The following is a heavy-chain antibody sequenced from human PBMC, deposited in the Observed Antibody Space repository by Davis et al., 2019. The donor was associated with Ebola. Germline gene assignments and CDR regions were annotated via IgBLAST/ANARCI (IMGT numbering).Heavy chain of an antibody. CDR3: ARGCSSDRCFMGAFDI. V-gene: IGHV1-2*02. D-gene: IGHD6-19*01. Sequence: ASVKVSCKASGYTFTAYYLHWVRQAPGQGLEWMGWINPNSGGTNYEQKFQDRVTITRNPSISTVYMELSSLRSEDTAVYYCARGCSSDRCFMGAFDIWGQGTKVTVSS. J-gene: IGHJ3*02. CDR2: INPNSGGT. CDR1: GYTFTAYY.